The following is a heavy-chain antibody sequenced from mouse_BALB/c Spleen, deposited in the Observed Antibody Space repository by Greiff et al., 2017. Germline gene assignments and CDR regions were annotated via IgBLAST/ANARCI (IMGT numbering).Heavy chain of an antibody. Sequence: EVMLVESGGGLVKPGGSLKLSCAASGFTFSDYYMYWVRQTPEKRLEWVATISDGGSYTYYPDSVKGRFTISRDNAKNNLYLQMSSLKSEDTAMYYCARDHYYRYDGDWYVDVWGAGTTVTVSS. CDR1: GFTFSDYY. D-gene: IGHD2-14*01. CDR2: ISDGGSYT. V-gene: IGHV5-4*02. J-gene: IGHJ1*01. CDR3: ARDHYYRYDGDWYVDV.